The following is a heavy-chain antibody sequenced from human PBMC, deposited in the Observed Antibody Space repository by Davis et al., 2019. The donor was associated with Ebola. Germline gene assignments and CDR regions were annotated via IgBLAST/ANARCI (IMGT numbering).Heavy chain of an antibody. D-gene: IGHD6-13*01. Sequence: ASVKVSCKASGYTFTGYYMHWVRQAPGQGLEWMGWINPNSGGTNYAQKFQGRVTMTRDTSISTAYMELSRLRSDDTAVYYCARDKIKSGYSSSWYPNYFDYWGQGTLVTVSS. J-gene: IGHJ4*02. CDR3: ARDKIKSGYSSSWYPNYFDY. CDR1: GYTFTGYY. CDR2: INPNSGGT. V-gene: IGHV1-2*02.